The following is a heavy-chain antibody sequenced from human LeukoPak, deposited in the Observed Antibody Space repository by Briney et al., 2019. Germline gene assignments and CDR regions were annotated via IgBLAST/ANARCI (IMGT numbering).Heavy chain of an antibody. V-gene: IGHV3-53*01. D-gene: IGHD3-3*01. CDR2: IYSGGST. CDR3: AKDRAQYYDFWSGFQ. CDR1: GFTVSSNY. J-gene: IGHJ4*02. Sequence: QAGGSLRLSCAASGFTVSSNYMSWVRQAPGKGLEWVSVIYSGGSTYYADSVKGRFTISRDNSKNTLYLQMNSLRAEDTAVYYCAKDRAQYYDFWSGFQWGQGTLVTVSS.